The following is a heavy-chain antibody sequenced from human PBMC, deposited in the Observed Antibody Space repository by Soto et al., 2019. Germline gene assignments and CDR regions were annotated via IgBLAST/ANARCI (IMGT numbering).Heavy chain of an antibody. CDR1: GYTLTNYG. Sequence: QVQLVQCGTEVKTPGASVKVSCHASGYTLTNYGINWVRQAPGQGLEWMAWISAYNGKTHHAPFVQDRVTMTTDTSTRTAYMELTSLRSDDTSVYYSARGGWNYGPGPFDLWGQGTMVTVSS. V-gene: IGHV1-18*04. J-gene: IGHJ3*01. D-gene: IGHD1-7*01. CDR2: ISAYNGKT. CDR3: ARGGWNYGPGPFDL.